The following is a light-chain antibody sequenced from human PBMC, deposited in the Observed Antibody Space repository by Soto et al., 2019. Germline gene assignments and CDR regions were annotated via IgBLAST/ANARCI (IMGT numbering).Light chain of an antibody. J-gene: IGKJ3*01. CDR1: QSISSC. V-gene: IGKV1-5*03. CDR2: KAY. Sequence: DIQMTQSPSTLSASVGYRVTITCRASQSISSCLAWYQQKPGEAPKLLIYKAYSLESGVPSRFSCRVSGTQFSLTISSLQQDDWATYYCQQYNSYSLNFGPGTNVDI. CDR3: QQYNSYSLN.